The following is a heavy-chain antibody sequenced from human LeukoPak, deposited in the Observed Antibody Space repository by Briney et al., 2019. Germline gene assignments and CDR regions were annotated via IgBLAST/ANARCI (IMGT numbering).Heavy chain of an antibody. CDR3: AKIGSGWYSLDY. Sequence: GGSLRLSCAASGFTLSSYWMSWVRQAPGKGLEWVANIKQDGSEKYYVDSVKGRFTISRDNAKNSLYLQMNSLRAEDTAVYYCAKIGSGWYSLDYWGQGTLVTVSS. CDR2: IKQDGSEK. D-gene: IGHD6-19*01. CDR1: GFTLSSYW. J-gene: IGHJ4*02. V-gene: IGHV3-7*01.